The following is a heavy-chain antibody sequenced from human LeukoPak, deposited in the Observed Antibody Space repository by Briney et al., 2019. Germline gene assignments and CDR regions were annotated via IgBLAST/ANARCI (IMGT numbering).Heavy chain of an antibody. J-gene: IGHJ4*02. CDR2: ISYDVSNK. CDR1: GLTFSSHW. Sequence: PGGSLRFSCAVSGLTFSSHWMLWVRQAPGKGLVWVAVISYDVSNKYYADSVKGRFTISRDNSKNTLYLQMNRLRAEDTAVYYCAKDVNGWYFDYWGQGTLVTASS. V-gene: IGHV3-30*18. CDR3: AKDVNGWYFDY. D-gene: IGHD6-19*01.